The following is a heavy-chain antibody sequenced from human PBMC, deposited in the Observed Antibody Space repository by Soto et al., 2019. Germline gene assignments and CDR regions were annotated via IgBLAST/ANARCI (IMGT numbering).Heavy chain of an antibody. CDR2: ISAYNANA. CDR1: GYTFRNFG. CDR3: ARENSYFDY. J-gene: IGHJ4*02. Sequence: VASVKVSCKASGYTFRNFGISWVRQAPGQGLEWMGWISAYNANANYAQKFQGRLIMTADTSTSTAYMELRSLRSDDTAVYYCARENSYFDYWGQGTLVTVSS. V-gene: IGHV1-18*01.